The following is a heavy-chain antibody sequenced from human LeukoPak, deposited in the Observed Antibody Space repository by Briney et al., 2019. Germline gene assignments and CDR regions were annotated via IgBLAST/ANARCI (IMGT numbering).Heavy chain of an antibody. J-gene: IGHJ3*02. CDR1: GFTFGDYA. CDR3: TRGYIRQWLVLRDAFDI. D-gene: IGHD6-19*01. CDR2: IRSKAYGGTT. V-gene: IGHV3-49*03. Sequence: GGSLRLSCTASGFTFGDYAMSWFRQAPGKGLEWAGFIRSKAYGGTTEYAASVKGRFTISRDDSKSIAYLQMNSLKTEDTAVYYCTRGYIRQWLVLRDAFDIWGQGTMVTVSS.